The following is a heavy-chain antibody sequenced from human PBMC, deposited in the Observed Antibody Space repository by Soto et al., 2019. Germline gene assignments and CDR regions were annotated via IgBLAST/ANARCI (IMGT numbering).Heavy chain of an antibody. D-gene: IGHD2-8*01. CDR3: ASSYCTNGVCYSGFDY. CDR2: IYYSGST. J-gene: IGHJ4*02. CDR1: GGSISSYY. V-gene: IGHV4-59*01. Sequence: PSETLSLTCTVSGGSISSYYWSWIRQPPGKGLEWIGYIYYSGSTNYNPSLKSRVTISVDTSKNQFSLKLSSVTAADTAVYYCASSYCTNGVCYSGFDYWGQGTLVTVSS.